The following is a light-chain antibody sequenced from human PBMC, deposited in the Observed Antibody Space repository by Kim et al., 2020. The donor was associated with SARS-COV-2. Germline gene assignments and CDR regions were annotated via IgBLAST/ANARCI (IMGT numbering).Light chain of an antibody. CDR1: ETVYRY. Sequence: EIVMTQSPATLSVSPGERATLSCRASETVYRYLAWYQQKPGQAPRLLIYGASTRSTGVPARFSGSGSGTEFTLTISSLQSEDFAVYFCQQYKNWPPCTLGQGTKLEF. V-gene: IGKV3-15*01. J-gene: IGKJ2*02. CDR2: GAS. CDR3: QQYKNWPPCT.